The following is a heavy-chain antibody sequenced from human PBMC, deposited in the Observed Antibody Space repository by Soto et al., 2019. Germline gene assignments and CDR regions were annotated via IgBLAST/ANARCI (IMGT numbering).Heavy chain of an antibody. CDR2: IYWDDDE. D-gene: IGHD2-21*01. J-gene: IGHJ5*02. CDR1: GFSLNTSGLG. CDR3: VHRPYCDTCSAGIWWFDP. Sequence: QITLKESGPTLVKPTQTLTLTCTFSGFSLNTSGLGVGWIRQPPGKALEWLALIYWDDDEYYSPSLKSRLTITKDTSKNQVVLSMTNMDPVDTATYYCVHRPYCDTCSAGIWWFDPWGQGTLVTVSS. V-gene: IGHV2-5*02.